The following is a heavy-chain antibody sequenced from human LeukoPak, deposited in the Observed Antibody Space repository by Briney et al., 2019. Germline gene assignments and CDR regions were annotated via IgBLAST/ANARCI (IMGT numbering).Heavy chain of an antibody. CDR1: GFTFSSYW. J-gene: IGHJ6*03. CDR3: TRIVPAAISHYYYYMDV. V-gene: IGHV3-74*01. Sequence: GGSLRLSCAASGFTFSSYWMHWVRQAPGKGLVWVSRINSDGSSTSYADSVKGRFTISRDNAKNSVSLQMNSLRAEDTGVYYCTRIVPAAISHYYYYMDVWGKGTTVTVSS. CDR2: INSDGSST. D-gene: IGHD2-2*01.